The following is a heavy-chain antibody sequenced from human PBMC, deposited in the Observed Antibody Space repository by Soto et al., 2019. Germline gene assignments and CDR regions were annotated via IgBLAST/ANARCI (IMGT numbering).Heavy chain of an antibody. CDR3: ARDLSWLRAFEI. Sequence: QVQLVESGGGVVQPGRSLRLSCAASGFTFSSYGMHWVRQAPGKGLEWVTVIWFDGTNKYYADSVKGRFTISRDNSKNTLYLQMNSLRAEDTAVYYCARDLSWLRAFEIWGQGTMVTVSS. J-gene: IGHJ3*02. D-gene: IGHD6-13*01. CDR1: GFTFSSYG. CDR2: IWFDGTNK. V-gene: IGHV3-33*01.